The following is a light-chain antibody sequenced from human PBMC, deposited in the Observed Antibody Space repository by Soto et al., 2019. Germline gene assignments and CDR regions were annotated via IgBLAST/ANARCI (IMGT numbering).Light chain of an antibody. Sequence: EIVLRQSPGTLSLSPGEGVTLSCRAGQSFSSSQLAWYQQKPGQSPRLLIYDASNRATGIPARFSGSGSGTDFTLTISSLEPEDFAVYYCQQRSNWPPEITFGQGTRLEIK. CDR1: QSFSSS. CDR3: QQRSNWPPEIT. V-gene: IGKV3D-20*02. J-gene: IGKJ5*01. CDR2: DAS.